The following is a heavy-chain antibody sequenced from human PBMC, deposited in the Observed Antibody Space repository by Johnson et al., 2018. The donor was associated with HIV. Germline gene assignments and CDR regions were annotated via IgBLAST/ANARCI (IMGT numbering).Heavy chain of an antibody. Sequence: VQLVESGGGLVQPGGSLRLSCAASRFTFRSYWMSWVRQAPGKGLEWVANIKQDASDKYYVDSVKGRFTISRDNAKNSLYLQRNSLRAEDTAVYYCAKKWGVGGGSYFGAFDIWGQGTMVTVSS. V-gene: IGHV3-7*03. J-gene: IGHJ3*02. CDR2: IKQDASDK. CDR1: RFTFRSYW. CDR3: AKKWGVGGGSYFGAFDI. D-gene: IGHD1-26*01.